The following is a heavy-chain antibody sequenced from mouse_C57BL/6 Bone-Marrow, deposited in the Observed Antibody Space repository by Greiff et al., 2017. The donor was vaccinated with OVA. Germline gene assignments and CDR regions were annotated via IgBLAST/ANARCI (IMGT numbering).Heavy chain of an antibody. CDR1: GYTFTSYW. CDR3: AREVYDYDGFAY. Sequence: QVQLQQPGAELVRPGSSVKLSCKASGYTFTSYWMDWVKQRPGQGLEWIGNIYPSDSETHYNQKFKDKATLTADKSSSTAYMQLSSLTSEDSAVYYCAREVYDYDGFAYWGQGTLVTVSA. J-gene: IGHJ3*01. V-gene: IGHV1-61*01. CDR2: IYPSDSET. D-gene: IGHD2-4*01.